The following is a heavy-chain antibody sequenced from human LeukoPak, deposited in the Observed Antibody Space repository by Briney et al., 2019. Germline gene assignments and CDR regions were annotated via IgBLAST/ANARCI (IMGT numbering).Heavy chain of an antibody. V-gene: IGHV3-13*01. CDR3: ARAAYSSTWYSRYFDL. CDR2: IGTAGEI. CDR1: GFTFRSYD. D-gene: IGHD6-13*01. Sequence: GGSLRLSCAASGFTFRSYDMHWVRQATGKGLEWVSGIGTAGEIYYPGSVKGRFTIFRENAKNSLYLQMNSLRAGDTAVYYCARAAYSSTWYSRYFDLWGRGTLVTVSS. J-gene: IGHJ2*01.